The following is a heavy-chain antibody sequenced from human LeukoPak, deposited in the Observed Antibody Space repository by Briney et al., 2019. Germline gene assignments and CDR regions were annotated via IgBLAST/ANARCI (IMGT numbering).Heavy chain of an antibody. D-gene: IGHD6-13*01. V-gene: IGHV3-7*01. CDR1: GFTFSSYW. J-gene: IGHJ4*02. CDR2: IKQDGSEK. CDR3: ARDGPWPYSSVWSDY. Sequence: PGGSLRLSCAASGFTFSSYWMSWVRQAPGKGLEWVANIKQDGSEKNYVDSVKGRFTISRDNAKNSLYLQMNSLRLEDTAVYYCARDGPWPYSSVWSDYWGQGTLVTVSS.